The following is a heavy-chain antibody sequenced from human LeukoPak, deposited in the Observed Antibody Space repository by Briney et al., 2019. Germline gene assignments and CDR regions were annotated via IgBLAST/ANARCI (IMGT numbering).Heavy chain of an antibody. Sequence: GGSLRLSCTASGFTFGDYAMSWDRQAPRKGLDWVGFIRSKEYGGATEYAASVKGRFTISSDDSKSVAYLQMNSLKTEDTAVYYCTPHPNSWGDSRGIDYWGQGTLVTVSS. V-gene: IGHV3-49*04. CDR3: TPHPNSWGDSRGIDY. J-gene: IGHJ4*02. D-gene: IGHD3-22*01. CDR1: GFTFGDYA. CDR2: IRSKEYGGAT.